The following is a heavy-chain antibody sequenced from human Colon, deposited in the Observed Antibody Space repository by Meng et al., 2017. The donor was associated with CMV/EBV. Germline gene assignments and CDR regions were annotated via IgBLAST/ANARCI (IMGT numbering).Heavy chain of an antibody. CDR2: INYSETI. J-gene: IGHJ4*02. Sequence: TCAVYGGSFTGYLCSWIRQSPGKGLEWIGEINYSETINYNPSLKSRLTMSVDASRNQFSLKLSSVTAADTALYYCARRVGSGKYYFDYWSQGTLVTVSS. V-gene: IGHV4-34*01. D-gene: IGHD3-10*01. CDR1: GGSFTGYL. CDR3: ARRVGSGKYYFDY.